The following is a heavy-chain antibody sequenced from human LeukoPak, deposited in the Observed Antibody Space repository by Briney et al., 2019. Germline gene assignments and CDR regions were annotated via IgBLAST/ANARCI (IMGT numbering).Heavy chain of an antibody. CDR2: IYYGGST. CDR3: ARDGRIAVAGFYYYYGMDV. J-gene: IGHJ6*02. CDR1: GGSISTYY. Sequence: PSETLSLTCTVSGGSISTYYWSWIRQPPGKGLEWIGYIYYGGSTNYNPSLKSRVTISVDTSKNQFSLKLSSVTAADTAMYYCARDGRIAVAGFYYYYGMDVWGQGTTVTVSS. V-gene: IGHV4-59*01. D-gene: IGHD6-19*01.